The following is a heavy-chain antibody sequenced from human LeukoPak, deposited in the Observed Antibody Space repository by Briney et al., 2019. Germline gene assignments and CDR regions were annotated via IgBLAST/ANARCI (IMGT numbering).Heavy chain of an antibody. CDR2: IYHSGST. CDR1: GGSISSGGYY. D-gene: IGHD4-23*01. J-gene: IGHJ5*02. CDR3: PRESQNYGGNFNWFDP. V-gene: IGHV4-30-2*01. Sequence: PSETLSLTCTVSGGSISSGGYYWSWIRQPPGKGLEWIGYIYHSGSTYYNPSLKSRVTISVDRSKNQFSLKLSSVTAADTAVYYCPRESQNYGGNFNWFDPWGQGTLVTVSS.